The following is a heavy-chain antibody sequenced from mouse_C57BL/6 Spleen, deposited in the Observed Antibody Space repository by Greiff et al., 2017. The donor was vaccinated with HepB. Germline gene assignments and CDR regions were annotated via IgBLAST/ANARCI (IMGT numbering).Heavy chain of an antibody. D-gene: IGHD2-3*01. CDR1: GYTFTDYE. J-gene: IGHJ2*01. Sequence: QVQLQQSGAELVRPGASVTLSCKASGYTFTDYEMHWVKQTPVHGLEWIGAIDPETGGTAYNQKFKGKAILTADKSSSTAYMELRSLTSEDSAVYYCTRYYDGYYDRFDYWGQGTTLTVSS. V-gene: IGHV1-15*01. CDR3: TRYYDGYYDRFDY. CDR2: IDPETGGT.